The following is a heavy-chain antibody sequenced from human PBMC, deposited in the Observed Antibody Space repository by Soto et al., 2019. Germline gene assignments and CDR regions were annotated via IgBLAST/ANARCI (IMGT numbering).Heavy chain of an antibody. V-gene: IGHV3-30*18. Sequence: QVQLVESGGGVVQPGRSLRLSCAASGFTFSNYGMHWVRQAPGKGLEWVAVISYHGSDKYYADSVKGRFTISRDNSKNTLYLQMDSLGAKETAVNYCAKELLTTPVTAVGYWGRGTLVTVS. J-gene: IGHJ4*02. CDR3: AKELLTTPVTAVGY. D-gene: IGHD3-9*01. CDR2: ISYHGSDK. CDR1: GFTFSNYG.